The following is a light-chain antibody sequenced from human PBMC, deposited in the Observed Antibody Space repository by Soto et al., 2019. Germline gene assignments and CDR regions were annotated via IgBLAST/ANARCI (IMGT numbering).Light chain of an antibody. CDR3: LQYDRLPAT. Sequence: DIQMTQSPSSLSASVGGRVTITCRASQDINNFLAWFQQKPGKAPKPLIYSASSLQDGVPSRFRGSGSGTHFTLTFSSLQPEDFATYFCLQYDRLPATFGGGTRVDIE. CDR1: QDINNF. V-gene: IGKV1-16*01. CDR2: SAS. J-gene: IGKJ4*01.